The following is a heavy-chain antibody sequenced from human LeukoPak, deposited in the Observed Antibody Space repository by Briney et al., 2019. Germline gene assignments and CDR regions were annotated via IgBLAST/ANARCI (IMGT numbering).Heavy chain of an antibody. Sequence: PGGSLRLSCAASGFTFSSCSMNWVRQAPGKGLEWVSSISSSSSYIYYADSVKGRFTISRDNAKNSLYLQMNSLRAEDTAVYYCARGGDGYNTNFDYWGQGTLVTVSS. CDR3: ARGGDGYNTNFDY. D-gene: IGHD5-24*01. CDR2: ISSSSSYI. CDR1: GFTFSSCS. V-gene: IGHV3-21*01. J-gene: IGHJ4*02.